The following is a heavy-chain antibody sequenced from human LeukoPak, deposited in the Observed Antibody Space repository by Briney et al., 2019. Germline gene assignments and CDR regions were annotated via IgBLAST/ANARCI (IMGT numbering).Heavy chain of an antibody. V-gene: IGHV3-48*04. CDR2: INSRGGII. CDR3: AREGDGSRYYFDY. D-gene: IGHD2-21*01. J-gene: IGHJ4*02. CDR1: GFSFSNYY. Sequence: PGGSLRISCKASGFSFSNYYMNWVRQAPGKGLEWLSHINSRGGIINYADSVKGRFTISRDNARNSLDLHMSSLGAEDTAVYYCAREGDGSRYYFDYWGQGILVTVSS.